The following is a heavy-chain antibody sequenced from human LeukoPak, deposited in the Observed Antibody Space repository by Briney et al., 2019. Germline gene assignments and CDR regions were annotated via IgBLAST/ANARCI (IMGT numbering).Heavy chain of an antibody. CDR1: GFTFSSYS. D-gene: IGHD3-10*01. Sequence: PGGSLRLSRAASGFTFSSYSMNWVRQAPGKGLEWVSSISSSSSYIYYADSVKGRFTISRDNAKNSLYLQMNSLRAEDTAVYYCARELLWFGELLETDAFDIWGQGTMVTVSS. CDR2: ISSSSSYI. J-gene: IGHJ3*02. V-gene: IGHV3-21*01. CDR3: ARELLWFGELLETDAFDI.